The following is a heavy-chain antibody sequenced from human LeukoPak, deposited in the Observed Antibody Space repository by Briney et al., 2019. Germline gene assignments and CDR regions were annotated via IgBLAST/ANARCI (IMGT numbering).Heavy chain of an antibody. Sequence: GGSLRLSCAASGFTFSNAWMNWVRQAPGKGLEWVSVIYSGGSTYYVDSVKGRFTISRDNSKNTLYLQMNSLRAEDTAVYYCARGSIAALDYWGQGTLVTVSS. D-gene: IGHD6-6*01. CDR3: ARGSIAALDY. CDR1: GFTFSNAW. J-gene: IGHJ4*02. V-gene: IGHV3-53*01. CDR2: IYSGGST.